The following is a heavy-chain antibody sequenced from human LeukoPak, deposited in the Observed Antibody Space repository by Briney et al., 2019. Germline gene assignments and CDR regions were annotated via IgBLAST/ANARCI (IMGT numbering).Heavy chain of an antibody. CDR3: ARDQSGYGDYEGFDY. V-gene: IGHV1-2*02. D-gene: IGHD4-17*01. CDR1: GYTFTGYY. Sequence: ASVKVSCKASGYTFTGYYMHWVRQAPGQGLEWMGWINPNSGGTNYAQKFQGRVTMTRDTSISTAYMELSRLRSDDTAVYYCARDQSGYGDYEGFDYWGQGTLVTVSS. CDR2: INPNSGGT. J-gene: IGHJ4*02.